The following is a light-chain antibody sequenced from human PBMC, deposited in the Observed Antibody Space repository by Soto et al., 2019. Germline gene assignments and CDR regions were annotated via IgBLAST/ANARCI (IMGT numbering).Light chain of an antibody. CDR1: SSDVGGYNY. V-gene: IGLV2-14*01. Sequence: QSALTQPASVSGSPGQSITISCTGTSSDVGGYNYVSWYQQHPGKAPKLMIYEVSNRPSGVSNRFSGSKSGNTASLTISGLQAEDEADYYCSLYTGSSTLYVFGTGTKVTVL. CDR3: SLYTGSSTLYV. CDR2: EVS. J-gene: IGLJ1*01.